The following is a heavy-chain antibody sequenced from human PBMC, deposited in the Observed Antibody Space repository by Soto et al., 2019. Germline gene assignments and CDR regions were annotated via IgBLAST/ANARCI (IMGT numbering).Heavy chain of an antibody. CDR1: GYTFTSYA. D-gene: IGHD3-22*01. CDR2: INAGNGNT. Sequence: ASVKVSCKASGYTFTSYAMHWVRQAPGQRLEWMGWINAGNGNTKYSQKFQGRVTITRDTSASTAYMELSSLRSEDTAVYYCARLHDSSGYYRNWFDPWGQGTLVTVSS. CDR3: ARLHDSSGYYRNWFDP. V-gene: IGHV1-3*01. J-gene: IGHJ5*02.